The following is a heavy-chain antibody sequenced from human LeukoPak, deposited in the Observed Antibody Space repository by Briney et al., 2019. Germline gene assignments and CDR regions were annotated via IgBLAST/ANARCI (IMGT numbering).Heavy chain of an antibody. CDR3: ARVSSGWYQSWFDP. V-gene: IGHV1-8*01. Sequence: ASVKVSCKASGYTFTSYDINWVRQATGQGLEWMGWMNPNSGSTGYAQKFQGRVTMTRNTSISTAYMELSSLRSEDTAVYYCARVSSGWYQSWFDPWGQGTLVTVSS. CDR2: MNPNSGST. CDR1: GYTFTSYD. D-gene: IGHD6-19*01. J-gene: IGHJ5*02.